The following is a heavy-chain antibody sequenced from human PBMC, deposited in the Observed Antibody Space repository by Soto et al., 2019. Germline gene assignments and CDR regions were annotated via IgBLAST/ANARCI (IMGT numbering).Heavy chain of an antibody. CDR1: GYTFSSYG. Sequence: QVQLVQSGAEVKKPGASVKVSCKASGYTFSSYGINWVRQAPGQGLEWRGWFSPYDGYTNYAQILQGRVSMTTDTSTKTAYMEVRSLRSDDTAVYYCARGGYYDSSGSRNYFYYGMNVWGQGTTVTVSS. CDR3: ARGGYYDSSGSRNYFYYGMNV. V-gene: IGHV1-18*01. D-gene: IGHD3-22*01. CDR2: FSPYDGYT. J-gene: IGHJ6*02.